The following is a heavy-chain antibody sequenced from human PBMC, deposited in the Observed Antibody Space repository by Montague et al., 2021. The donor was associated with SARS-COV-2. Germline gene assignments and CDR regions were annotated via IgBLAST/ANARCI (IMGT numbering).Heavy chain of an antibody. CDR1: GFTFSDNY. D-gene: IGHD5-12*01. Sequence: SLILSCAASGFTFSDNYMSWIRQAPGKGLEWVSYISSSSRDIKYXDSVKGRFTISRDNVESSLYLQMNSLRGEDTAVYYCARERRVVATGSHYGMDVWGPGTTVIVSS. CDR2: ISSSSRDI. J-gene: IGHJ6*02. CDR3: ARERRVVATGSHYGMDV. V-gene: IGHV3-11*05.